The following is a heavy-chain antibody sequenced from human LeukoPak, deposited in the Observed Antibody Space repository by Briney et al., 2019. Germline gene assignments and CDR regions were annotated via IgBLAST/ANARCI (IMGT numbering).Heavy chain of an antibody. J-gene: IGHJ4*02. V-gene: IGHV3-9*03. Sequence: PGGSLRLSCAASGFTFDDYAMHWVRQAPGKGLECVSGISWNSGSIGYADSVKGRFTISRDNAKNSLYLQMNSLRAEDMALYYCAKDITLDYYDSSGYFDYWGQGTLVTVSS. D-gene: IGHD3-22*01. CDR2: ISWNSGSI. CDR3: AKDITLDYYDSSGYFDY. CDR1: GFTFDDYA.